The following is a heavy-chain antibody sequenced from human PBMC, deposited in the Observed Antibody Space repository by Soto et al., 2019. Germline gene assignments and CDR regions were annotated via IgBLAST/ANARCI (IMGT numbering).Heavy chain of an antibody. CDR3: AMVDVYVTPSPQDV. Sequence: ASVKVSCKASGYSFTRYGIGWARQALGQGLEWMGWINAYNGNTNYAQNLQGRLTLTTDTSTTTAYMELRSLRSNDTAIYYCAMVDVYVTPSPQDVWGQGTTVTV. V-gene: IGHV1-18*01. CDR1: GYSFTRYG. J-gene: IGHJ6*02. CDR2: INAYNGNT. D-gene: IGHD3-16*01.